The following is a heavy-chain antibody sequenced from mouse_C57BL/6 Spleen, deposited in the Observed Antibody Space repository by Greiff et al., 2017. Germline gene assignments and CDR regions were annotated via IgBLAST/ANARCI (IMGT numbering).Heavy chain of an antibody. CDR1: GFTFSDYG. D-gene: IGHD1-2*01. J-gene: IGHJ4*01. CDR3: AKITTATSYYAMDY. V-gene: IGHV5-17*01. Sequence: EVKLQESGGGLVKPGGSLKLSCAASGFTFSDYGMHWVRQAPEKGLEWVAYISSGSSTIYYADTVKGRFTISRDNAKNTLFLQMTSLRSEDTAMYYCAKITTATSYYAMDYWGQGTSVTVSS. CDR2: ISSGSSTI.